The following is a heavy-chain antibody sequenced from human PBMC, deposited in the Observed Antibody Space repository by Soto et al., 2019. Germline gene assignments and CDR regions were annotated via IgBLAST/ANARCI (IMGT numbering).Heavy chain of an antibody. Sequence: GGSLRLSCAASGFTFSSYAMSWVRQAPGKGLEWVSAISGSGGSTYYADSVKGRFTISRDNSKNTLYLQMNSLRAEDTAVYYCASEEGPIMGYYYYGMDVWGQGTTVTVSS. J-gene: IGHJ6*02. V-gene: IGHV3-23*01. CDR3: ASEEGPIMGYYYYGMDV. CDR1: GFTFSSYA. CDR2: ISGSGGST. D-gene: IGHD2-8*01.